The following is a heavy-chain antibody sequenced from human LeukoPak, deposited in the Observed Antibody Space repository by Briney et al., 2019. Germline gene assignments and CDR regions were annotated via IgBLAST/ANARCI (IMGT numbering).Heavy chain of an antibody. CDR3: ARAPTYYYDSSGSPLGGMDV. CDR1: GGTFSSYA. CDR2: IIPIFGIA. V-gene: IGHV1-69*04. D-gene: IGHD3-22*01. J-gene: IGHJ6*02. Sequence: GASVKVSCKASGGTFSSYAISWVRRAPGQGLEWMGRIIPIFGIANYAQKFQGRVTITADKSTSTAYMELSSLRSEDTAVYYCARAPTYYYDSSGSPLGGMDVWGQGTTVTVSS.